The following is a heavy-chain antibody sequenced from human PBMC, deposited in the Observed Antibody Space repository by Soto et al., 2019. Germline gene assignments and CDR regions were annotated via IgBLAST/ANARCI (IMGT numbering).Heavy chain of an antibody. D-gene: IGHD2-2*01. CDR1: GFTFSSYW. Sequence: GGSLRLSCAASGFTFSSYWMSWVRQAPGKGLEWVANIKQDGSEKYYVDSVKGRFTISRDNAKNSLYLQMNSLRAEDTAVYYCARGRYCSSTSCYAGPFDYWGQETLVTVSS. CDR2: IKQDGSEK. J-gene: IGHJ4*01. V-gene: IGHV3-7*01. CDR3: ARGRYCSSTSCYAGPFDY.